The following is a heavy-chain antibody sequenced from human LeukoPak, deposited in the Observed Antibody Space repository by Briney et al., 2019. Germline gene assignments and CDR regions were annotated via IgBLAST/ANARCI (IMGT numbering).Heavy chain of an antibody. CDR2: IYYSGST. CDR3: ARVSLYCSGGSCYFGYFDY. J-gene: IGHJ4*02. D-gene: IGHD2-15*01. V-gene: IGHV4-59*12. Sequence: SETLSLTCTVSGGSISSYYWSWIRQPPGKGLEWIGYIYYSGSTNYNPSLKSRVTISVDTSKNQFYLKLSSVTAADTAVYYCARVSLYCSGGSCYFGYFDYWGQGTLVTVSS. CDR1: GGSISSYY.